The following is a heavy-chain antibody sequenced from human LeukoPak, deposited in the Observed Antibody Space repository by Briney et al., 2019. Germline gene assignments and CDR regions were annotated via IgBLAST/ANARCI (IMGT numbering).Heavy chain of an antibody. CDR2: ISGDGGST. D-gene: IGHD6-19*01. Sequence: PGGSLRLSCAAPGFFFDNYAIHWVRQAPGKGLEWVSLISGDGGSTFYADSVRGRFTISRDNTRKSLSLQMSSLRSEDTALYYCARESETSGWYDYWGQGTPVTVSS. CDR1: GFFFDNYA. V-gene: IGHV3-43*02. J-gene: IGHJ4*02. CDR3: ARESETSGWYDY.